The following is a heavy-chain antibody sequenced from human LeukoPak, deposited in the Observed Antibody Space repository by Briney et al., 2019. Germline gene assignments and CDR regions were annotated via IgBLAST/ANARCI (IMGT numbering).Heavy chain of an antibody. D-gene: IGHD5-24*01. CDR1: GFTFSSYE. V-gene: IGHV4-59*05. J-gene: IGHJ4*02. CDR2: IYYTGST. Sequence: PGGSLRLSCAASGFTFSSYELSWGRQAPGKGLEWIGSIYYTGSTFYNTSLKSRVTISVDTSKNQFSMKLSSVTAADTAVYFCARGLRDGYTLFYFDYWGQGTLVTVSS. CDR3: ARGLRDGYTLFYFDY.